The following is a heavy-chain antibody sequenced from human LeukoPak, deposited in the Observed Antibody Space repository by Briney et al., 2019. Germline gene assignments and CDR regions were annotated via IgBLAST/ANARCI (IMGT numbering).Heavy chain of an antibody. Sequence: PSETLSLTCAVYGGPFSGYYWSWLRQPPGKGLQSLGEINHTGSTNYNPSLKRRVTISVDTSKNQFSLKLSSVTAADTAVYYCARGGFSYYHGSGSHPYWGQGALVTVSS. CDR2: INHTGST. CDR1: GGPFSGYY. J-gene: IGHJ4*02. V-gene: IGHV4-34*01. D-gene: IGHD3-10*01. CDR3: ARGGFSYYHGSGSHPY.